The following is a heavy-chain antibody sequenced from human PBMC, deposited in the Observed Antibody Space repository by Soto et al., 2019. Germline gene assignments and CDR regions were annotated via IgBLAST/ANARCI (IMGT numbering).Heavy chain of an antibody. CDR3: ARVGGGKLEPERYFAY. J-gene: IGHJ4*02. CDR2: ISSSSSYI. CDR1: GFTFSSYS. D-gene: IGHD1-1*01. Sequence: EVQLVESGGGLVKPGGSLRLSCAASGFTFSSYSMNWVRQAPGKGLEWVSSISSSSSYIYYAASVKGRFTIYRDNAKNSLYLQMNSLRSEDTAVYYCARVGGGKLEPERYFAYWGQGTLVTVSS. V-gene: IGHV3-21*01.